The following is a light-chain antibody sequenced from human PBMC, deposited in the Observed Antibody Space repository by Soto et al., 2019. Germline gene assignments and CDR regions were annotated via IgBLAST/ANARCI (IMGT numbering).Light chain of an antibody. V-gene: IGLV1-36*01. CDR3: AAWDDRRNGWV. CDR2: YDD. CDR1: SSNIGNNA. J-gene: IGLJ3*02. Sequence: QSVLTQPPSVSEAPRQRVTISCSGSSSNIGNNAVNWYQQLPGKAPKLLIYYDDLLPSGVSERFSGSKSGTSASLAISGLQSEDDADYYCAAWDDRRNGWVFGGGTKVTVL.